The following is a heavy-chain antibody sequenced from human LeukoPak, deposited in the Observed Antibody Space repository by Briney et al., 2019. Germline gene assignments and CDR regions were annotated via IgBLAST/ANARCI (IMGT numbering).Heavy chain of an antibody. CDR2: INHSGST. V-gene: IGHV4-34*01. CDR1: GGSFSGYY. Sequence: PSETLSLTCAVFGGSFSGYYWNWIRQPPGKGLEWIGEINHSGSTHYNPSLKSRVTMSVDTSKNQFSMKLSSVTAADTAVYYCARDEITPLPGAYWGQGTLVTVSS. D-gene: IGHD3-16*01. CDR3: ARDEITPLPGAY. J-gene: IGHJ4*02.